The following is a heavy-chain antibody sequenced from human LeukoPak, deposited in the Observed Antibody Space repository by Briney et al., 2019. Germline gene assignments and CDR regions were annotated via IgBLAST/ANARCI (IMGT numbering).Heavy chain of an antibody. Sequence: GGSLRLSCAASGFTFSSYSMNWVRQAPGKGLEWVSYISSSSSTIYCADSVKGRFTISRDNAKNSLYLQMNSLRAEDTAVYYCASWTATPYFDYWGQGTLVTVSS. CDR1: GFTFSSYS. D-gene: IGHD2-15*01. CDR3: ASWTATPYFDY. CDR2: ISSSSSTI. J-gene: IGHJ4*02. V-gene: IGHV3-48*01.